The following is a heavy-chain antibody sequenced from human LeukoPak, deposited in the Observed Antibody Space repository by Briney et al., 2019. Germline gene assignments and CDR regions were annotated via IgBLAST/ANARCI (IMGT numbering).Heavy chain of an antibody. V-gene: IGHV3-30*14. CDR2: ISYDGSNK. CDR1: GFTFSSYA. D-gene: IGHD3-22*01. J-gene: IGHJ3*02. Sequence: PGGSLRLSCAASGFTFSSYAMHWVRQAPGKGLEWVAVISYDGSNKYYADSVKGRFTISRDNSKNTLYLQMNSLRAEDTAVYYCAGTYYYDKGAFDIWGQGTMVTVSS. CDR3: AGTYYYDKGAFDI.